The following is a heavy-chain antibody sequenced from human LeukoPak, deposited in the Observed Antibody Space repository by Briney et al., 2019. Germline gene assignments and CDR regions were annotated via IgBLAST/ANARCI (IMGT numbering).Heavy chain of an antibody. J-gene: IGHJ3*02. V-gene: IGHV3-23*01. CDR1: GFTLRSYT. D-gene: IGHD2-2*01. Sequence: GGSLRLSCAASGFTLRSYTMNWVRQAPGKGLEWVSGISGSGGSAYYADSVKVRFSISRDNSKNTLYLRINSLRAEDTAIYYCAKERVRCSNTCYPDAFDIWGLGTMVTVSS. CDR3: AKERVRCSNTCYPDAFDI. CDR2: ISGSGGSA.